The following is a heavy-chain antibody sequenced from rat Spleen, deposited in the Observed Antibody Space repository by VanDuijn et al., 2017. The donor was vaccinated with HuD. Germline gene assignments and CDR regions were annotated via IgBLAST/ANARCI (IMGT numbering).Heavy chain of an antibody. CDR3: TTDLTGSWYFDC. D-gene: IGHD5-1*01. CDR1: GFTFSDYY. Sequence: EVQLVESGGGLVQPGRSLKLSCAASGFTFSDYYMAWVRQAPKKGLEWVASTSYEGSSTDYGDSVKGRFTISRDNAKSTLYLQRDSLRSEDTATYYCTTDLTGSWYFDCWGPGTMVTVSS. V-gene: IGHV5-20*01. J-gene: IGHJ1*01. CDR2: TSYEGSST.